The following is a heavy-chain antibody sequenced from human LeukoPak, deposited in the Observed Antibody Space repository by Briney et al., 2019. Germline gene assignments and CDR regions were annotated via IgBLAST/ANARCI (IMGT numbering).Heavy chain of an antibody. CDR3: GRDPNGNY. V-gene: IGHV3-23*01. Sequence: PGGSLRLSCTGSGFAFSAYAMTWVRQVPGKGLEWVSSQISNSDHTSYADSVRGRFTMSRDNSKNSLYLQMNNLRAEDTATYYCGRDPNGNY. CDR1: GFAFSAYA. D-gene: IGHD3-16*01. J-gene: IGHJ6*03. CDR2: QISNSDHT.